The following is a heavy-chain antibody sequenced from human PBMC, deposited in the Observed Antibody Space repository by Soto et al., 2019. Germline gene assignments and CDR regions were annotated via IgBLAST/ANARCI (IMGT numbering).Heavy chain of an antibody. Sequence: LETLSLACTVCGGCICSSTYYRGWLRQPPGKGLEWIGSIYYSGSTYYNPSLKSRVTISVDTSKNQFSLKLSSVTAADTAVYYCARGGGSCSGGSCYEGDNWFDPWGQGTLVTVSS. CDR2: IYYSGST. CDR1: GGCICSSTYY. CDR3: ARGGGSCSGGSCYEGDNWFDP. V-gene: IGHV4-39*01. D-gene: IGHD2-15*01. J-gene: IGHJ5*02.